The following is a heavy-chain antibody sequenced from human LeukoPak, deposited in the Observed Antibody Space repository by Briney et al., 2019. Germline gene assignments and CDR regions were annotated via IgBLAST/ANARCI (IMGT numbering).Heavy chain of an antibody. V-gene: IGHV4-34*01. Sequence: KASETLSLTCAVYGGSFSGYCWSRIRQPPGKGLEWIGEINHSGSTNYNPSLKSRVTISVDTSKNQFSLKLSSVTAADTAVYYCARGLRFLEWLSRRNWFDPWGQGTLVTVSS. D-gene: IGHD3-3*01. J-gene: IGHJ5*02. CDR1: GGSFSGYC. CDR2: INHSGST. CDR3: ARGLRFLEWLSRRNWFDP.